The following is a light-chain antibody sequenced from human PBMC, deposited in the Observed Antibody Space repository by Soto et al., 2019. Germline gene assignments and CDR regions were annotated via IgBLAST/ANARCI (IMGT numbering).Light chain of an antibody. J-gene: IGKJ1*01. CDR3: QQYNTYPLT. CDR1: QSISSY. CDR2: AAS. Sequence: DIQMTQSPSSLSASVGDRVTITVRASQSISSYLNWYQQKPGKAPKLLIYAASSLESGVPSRFSGSGSGTEFSLTISSLQPDDFATYYCQQYNTYPLTFGQGTKVDI. V-gene: IGKV1-5*01.